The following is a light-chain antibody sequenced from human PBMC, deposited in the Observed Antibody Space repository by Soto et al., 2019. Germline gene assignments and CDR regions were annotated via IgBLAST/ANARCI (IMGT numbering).Light chain of an antibody. Sequence: DLQLTQSPSSLSASVGDRVTITCQASQDITNYLNWYQQKPGKAPKLLIYDASNLETGVPSRFSGSGFGTDFTFTICSLQPEDIATYYCQQYDNLLIAFGQGTRLDIK. V-gene: IGKV1-33*01. CDR2: DAS. CDR3: QQYDNLLIA. J-gene: IGKJ5*01. CDR1: QDITNY.